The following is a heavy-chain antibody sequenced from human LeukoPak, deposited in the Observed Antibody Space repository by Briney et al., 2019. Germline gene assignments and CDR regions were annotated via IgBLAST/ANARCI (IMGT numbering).Heavy chain of an antibody. CDR1: GFTFSSYW. Sequence: PGGSLRLSCAASGFTFSSYWMSWVRQAPGKGLEWVANIKQDGSEKYYVDSVKGRFTISRDNSKNTLSLQMNSLRAEDTAIYYCAKGSTEAVNWGQGTLVTVSS. CDR2: IKQDGSEK. V-gene: IGHV3-7*03. CDR3: AKGSTEAVN. J-gene: IGHJ4*02. D-gene: IGHD4-17*01.